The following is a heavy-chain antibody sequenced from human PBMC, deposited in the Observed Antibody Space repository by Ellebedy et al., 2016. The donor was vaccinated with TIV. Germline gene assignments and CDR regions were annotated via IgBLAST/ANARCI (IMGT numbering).Heavy chain of an antibody. J-gene: IGHJ3*02. V-gene: IGHV3-23*01. Sequence: GESLKISCATSGFAFSSYAMSWIRQAPGKGLEWVSVISGSVMGLYTYYADFVKGRLTVSRDDSKNILYLQMNSLRDDDMAVYYCASGAYDIWGQGTMVTVSS. CDR1: GFAFSSYA. CDR2: ISGSVMGLYT. CDR3: ASGAYDI.